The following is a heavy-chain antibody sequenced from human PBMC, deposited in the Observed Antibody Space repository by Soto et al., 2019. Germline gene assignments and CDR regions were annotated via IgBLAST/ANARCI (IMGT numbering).Heavy chain of an antibody. J-gene: IGHJ4*02. CDR1: GGSFSGYY. D-gene: IGHD3-10*01. CDR2: INHSGST. Sequence: QVQLQQWGAGLLKPSETLSLTCAVYGGSFSGYYWSWIRQPPGKGLEWIGEINHSGSTNYNPSLKSRXIIXVXMSKNQFSLKLSSVTAADTAVYYCARLITMDTNQDYWGQGTLVTVSS. V-gene: IGHV4-34*01. CDR3: ARLITMDTNQDY.